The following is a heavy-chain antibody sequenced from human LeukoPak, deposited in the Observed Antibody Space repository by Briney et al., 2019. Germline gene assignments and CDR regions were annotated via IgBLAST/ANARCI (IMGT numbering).Heavy chain of an antibody. D-gene: IGHD2-2*01. CDR2: IIPIFGTA. CDR3: ARVGGYCSSTSCYGYYFDY. CDR1: GGTFSSYA. J-gene: IGHJ4*02. Sequence: ASVKVSCKASGGTFSSYAIIWVRQAPGQGLEWMGGIIPIFGTANYAQKFQGRVTITTDESTSTAYMELSSLRSEDTAVYYCARVGGYCSSTSCYGYYFDYWGQGTLVTVSS. V-gene: IGHV1-69*05.